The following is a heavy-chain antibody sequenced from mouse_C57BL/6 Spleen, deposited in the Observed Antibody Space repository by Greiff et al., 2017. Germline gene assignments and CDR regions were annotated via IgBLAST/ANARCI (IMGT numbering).Heavy chain of an antibody. V-gene: IGHV7-3*01. J-gene: IGHJ1*03. D-gene: IGHD1-1*01. Sequence: DVMLVESGGGLVQPGGSLSLSCAASGFTFTDYYMSWVRQPPGKALEWLGFIRNKANGYTTVYSASVKGRFTISRDTSQSILYLQINALRAEDRAAYYCASYSYGSSYGFFGVWGTGTTVTVSS. CDR1: GFTFTDYY. CDR3: ASYSYGSSYGFFGV. CDR2: IRNKANGYTT.